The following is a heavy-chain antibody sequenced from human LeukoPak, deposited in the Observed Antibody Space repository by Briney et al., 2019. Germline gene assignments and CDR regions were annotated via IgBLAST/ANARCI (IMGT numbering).Heavy chain of an antibody. CDR2: MNSNNGNT. CDR3: ARGVATNF. D-gene: IGHD4-11*01. CDR1: GCTFSSYD. Sequence: ASVKVSCKASGCTFSSYDINWVRQATGQGLEWMGWMNSNNGNTFYAQKFQGRVTMTRNTSISTAYMELSSLRSEDTAVYYCARGVATNFWGQGTLVTVSS. J-gene: IGHJ4*02. V-gene: IGHV1-8*01.